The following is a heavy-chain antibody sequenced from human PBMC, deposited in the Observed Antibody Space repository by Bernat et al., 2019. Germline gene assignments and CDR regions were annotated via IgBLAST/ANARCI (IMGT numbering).Heavy chain of an antibody. D-gene: IGHD2-8*01. CDR3: ARGVCSPDY. V-gene: IGHV4-31*03. CDR1: GASISSGGDY. Sequence: QVQLQESGPGLVKPSQTLSLTCTVSGASISSGGDYWSWVRQHPGNGLEWIGYIYYSGSTYYNPSPKSRVTIAVDTAKNQFSLKLSSVTAADTAMYYCARGVCSPDYWGQGTLVIVSS. J-gene: IGHJ4*02. CDR2: IYYSGST.